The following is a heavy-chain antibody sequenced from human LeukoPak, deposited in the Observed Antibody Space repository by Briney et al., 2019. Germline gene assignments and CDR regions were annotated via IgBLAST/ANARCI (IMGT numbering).Heavy chain of an antibody. V-gene: IGHV4-59*08. D-gene: IGHD6-19*01. J-gene: IGHJ4*02. CDR1: SDSITNYY. Sequence: SETLSLTCTVSSDSITNYYWSWIRQPPGKGLEWIGYIYYSGSTSGSTNYNPSLKSRVTISIDTSKKQFSLKLRSVTAADTAVYYCARQDSSGWSLVDYWGQGTLVTVSS. CDR3: ARQDSSGWSLVDY. CDR2: IYYSGSTSGST.